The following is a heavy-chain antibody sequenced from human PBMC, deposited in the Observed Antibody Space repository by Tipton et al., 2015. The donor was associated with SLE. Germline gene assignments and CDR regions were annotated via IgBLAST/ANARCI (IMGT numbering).Heavy chain of an antibody. CDR3: TRECTGGVCYMHYYGMDV. D-gene: IGHD2-8*02. J-gene: IGHJ6*02. CDR1: GFTFGDYA. Sequence: SLRLSCTGSGFTFGDYAVNWVRQAPGKGLEWVSFIRSKTYGATTEYAASVKGRFTISRDDSKSVVYLQMNSLETEDTAVYYCTRECTGGVCYMHYYGMDVWGHGTTVTVSS. CDR2: IRSKTYGATT. V-gene: IGHV3-49*04.